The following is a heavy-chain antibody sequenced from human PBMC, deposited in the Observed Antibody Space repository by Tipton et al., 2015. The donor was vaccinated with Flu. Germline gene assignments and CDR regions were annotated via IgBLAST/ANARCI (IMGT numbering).Heavy chain of an antibody. V-gene: IGHV4-39*01. CDR3: ATEYYDFWSGYYD. D-gene: IGHD3-3*01. CDR1: GGSISSSSYY. CDR2: IYYSGST. J-gene: IGHJ4*02. Sequence: TLSLTCTVSGGSISSSSYYWGWIRQPPGKGLEWIGSIYYSGSTYYNPSLKSRVTISVDTSKNQFSLKLSSVTAADTAVYYCATEYYDFWSGYYDWGQGTLVTVSS.